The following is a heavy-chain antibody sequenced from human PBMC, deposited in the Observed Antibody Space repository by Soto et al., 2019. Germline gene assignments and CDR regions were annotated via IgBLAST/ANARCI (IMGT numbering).Heavy chain of an antibody. D-gene: IGHD3-10*01. CDR1: GYTFTGYY. CDR3: ARGVPVMVRGVIDFDY. Sequence: ASVKVSCKASGYTFTGYYMHWVRQAPGQGLEWMGWINPNSGGTNYAQKFQGWVTMTRDTSISTAYMELSRLRSDDTAVYYCARGVPVMVRGVIDFDYWGQGTLVTVSS. CDR2: INPNSGGT. V-gene: IGHV1-2*04. J-gene: IGHJ4*02.